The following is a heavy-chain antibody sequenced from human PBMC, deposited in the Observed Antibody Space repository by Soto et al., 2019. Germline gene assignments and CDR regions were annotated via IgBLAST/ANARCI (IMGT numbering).Heavy chain of an antibody. CDR1: GGTFSSYA. CDR2: IIPIFGTA. CDR3: ARDQFRLGELSLYRNWFDP. V-gene: IGHV1-69*13. Sequence: SVKVSCKASGGTFSSYAISWVRQAPGQGLEWMGGIIPIFGTANYAQKFQGRVTITADESTSTAYMELSSLRSEDTAVYYCARDQFRLGELSLYRNWFDPWGQGTLVTVSS. D-gene: IGHD3-16*02. J-gene: IGHJ5*02.